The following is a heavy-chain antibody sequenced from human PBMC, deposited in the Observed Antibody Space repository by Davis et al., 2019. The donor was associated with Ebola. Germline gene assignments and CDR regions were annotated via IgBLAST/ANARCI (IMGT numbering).Heavy chain of an antibody. J-gene: IGHJ4*02. Sequence: SETLSLTCAVSGGPFSGYYWSWIRQPPGKGLEWIGYIYYSGSTNYNPSLKSRVTISVDTSKNQFSLKLSSVTAADTAVYYCARGLTTVRVFDYWGQGTLVTVSS. CDR3: ARGLTTVRVFDY. CDR2: IYYSGST. D-gene: IGHD4-17*01. CDR1: GGPFSGYY. V-gene: IGHV4-59*12.